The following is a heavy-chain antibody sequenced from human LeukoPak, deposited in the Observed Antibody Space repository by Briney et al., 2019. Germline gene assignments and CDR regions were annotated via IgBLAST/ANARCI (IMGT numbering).Heavy chain of an antibody. D-gene: IGHD3-16*01. Sequence: SETLSLTCTVSGGSISNYYWSRIRQPPGKGLECIGYIYSSGSTNYNPSLKSRVTISVDTSKNQFSLKLTSVTAADTAVYYCARRGSSYFDHWGQGTLVTVSS. CDR3: ARRGSSYFDH. CDR2: IYSSGST. V-gene: IGHV4-4*09. J-gene: IGHJ4*02. CDR1: GGSISNYY.